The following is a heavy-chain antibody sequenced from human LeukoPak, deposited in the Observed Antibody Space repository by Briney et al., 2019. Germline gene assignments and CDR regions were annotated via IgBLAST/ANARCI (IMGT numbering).Heavy chain of an antibody. CDR2: FYYRGST. D-gene: IGHD2-2*01. J-gene: IGHJ4*02. Sequence: SETLSLTCTVSGDSIGSGTYYWGWIRQPPGKGLEWIGSFYYRGSTYYNPSLKSRVTISVYTSKNQFSLKLTSVTAADTALYYCARHGDCRGTSCSHKWGQGTLVTVSP. CDR1: GDSIGSGTYY. V-gene: IGHV4-39*07. CDR3: ARHGDCRGTSCSHK.